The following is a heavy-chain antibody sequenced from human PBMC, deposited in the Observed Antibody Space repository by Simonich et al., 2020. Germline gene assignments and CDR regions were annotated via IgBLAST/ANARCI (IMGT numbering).Heavy chain of an antibody. V-gene: IGHV4-59*08. CDR2: IYYSGST. CDR3: ARLPDY. Sequence: QVQLQESGPGLVKPSETLSPTCTVSGGSISSYSWRWIRQPPGKGLEWIGYIYYSGSTNYTPSLKSRVTISVDTTKNQFSLELSSVTAADTAVNYCARLPDYWGQGTLVTVSS. J-gene: IGHJ4*02. CDR1: GGSISSYS.